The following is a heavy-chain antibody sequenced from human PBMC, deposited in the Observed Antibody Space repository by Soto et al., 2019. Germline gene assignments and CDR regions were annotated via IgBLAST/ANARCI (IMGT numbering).Heavy chain of an antibody. Sequence: ASVKVSCTVSGYTLTELSMHWVRQAPGKGLEWMGGFDPEDGETIYAQKFQGRVTMTEDTSTDTAYMELSSLRSEDTAVYYCATVPKYYYDSSGYLGYFQHWGQGTLVTVSS. CDR3: ATVPKYYYDSSGYLGYFQH. CDR1: GYTLTELS. J-gene: IGHJ1*01. CDR2: FDPEDGET. D-gene: IGHD3-22*01. V-gene: IGHV1-24*01.